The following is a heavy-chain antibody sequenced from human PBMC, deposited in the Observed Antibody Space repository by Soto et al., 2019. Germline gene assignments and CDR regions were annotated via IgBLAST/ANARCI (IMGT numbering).Heavy chain of an antibody. CDR1: GDRFTTYS. V-gene: IGHV5-51*01. J-gene: IGHJ1*01. CDR3: ARFFCSSASCRVVHYF. CDR2: IYPGDSDT. D-gene: IGHD2-2*01. Sequence: PGESLQISCKGSGDRFTTYSIGWVLQMPGKGLEWMGIIYPGDSDTIYSPSFQGQVTISADKSISTAYLQWSSLKASDTAMYYCARFFCSSASCRVVHYFRAQGTLVTVSA.